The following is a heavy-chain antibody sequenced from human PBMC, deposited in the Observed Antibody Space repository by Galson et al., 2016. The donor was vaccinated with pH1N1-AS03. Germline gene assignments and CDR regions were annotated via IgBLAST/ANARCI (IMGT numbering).Heavy chain of an antibody. D-gene: IGHD3-10*01. Sequence: LRLSCAASGFDFRSYSMHWVRQAPGKGLEWGAVIAKDGTTKFDADFVKGRFTISRDNSRNTLYLEMSRLTPEDTAVYYCAREGTGIVRSYRGSLDSWGQGTLVPVTS. CDR2: IAKDGTTK. V-gene: IGHV3-30-3*01. CDR1: GFDFRSYS. CDR3: AREGTGIVRSYRGSLDS. J-gene: IGHJ4*02.